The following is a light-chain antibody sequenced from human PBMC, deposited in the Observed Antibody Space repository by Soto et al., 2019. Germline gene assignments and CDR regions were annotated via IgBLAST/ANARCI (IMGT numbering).Light chain of an antibody. Sequence: EIVLTQSPGTLSLSPGERATLSCRASQSVSSSYLAWYQQKPGQAPRLLIYGTSSRATGIPDRFSGSGSGTEFTLTISRLKPEDFAVYYCQQYGSSPLVTFGQGTRLEIK. V-gene: IGKV3-20*01. CDR1: QSVSSSY. CDR3: QQYGSSPLVT. J-gene: IGKJ5*01. CDR2: GTS.